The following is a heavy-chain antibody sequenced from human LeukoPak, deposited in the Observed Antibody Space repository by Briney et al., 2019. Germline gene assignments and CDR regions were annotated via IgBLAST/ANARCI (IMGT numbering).Heavy chain of an antibody. D-gene: IGHD4-17*01. Sequence: SETLSLTCTVSGGSISSGGYYWSWIRQPPGKGLEWIGYIYHSGSTYYNPSLKSRVTISVDRSKNQFSLKLSSVTAADTAVYYCARQPGDDYGDHYYFDYWGQGTLVTVSS. CDR3: ARQPGDDYGDHYYFDY. CDR1: GGSISSGGYY. V-gene: IGHV4-30-2*01. CDR2: IYHSGST. J-gene: IGHJ4*02.